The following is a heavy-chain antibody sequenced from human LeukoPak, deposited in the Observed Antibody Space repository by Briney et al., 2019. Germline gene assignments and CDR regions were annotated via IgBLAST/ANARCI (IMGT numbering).Heavy chain of an antibody. D-gene: IGHD2-8*02. CDR2: IYYSGST. J-gene: IGHJ5*02. Sequence: SETLSLTCTVSGGSISSYYWSWIRQPPGKGLEWIVYIYYSGSTNYNPSLKSRVTISVDTSKNQSSLKLSSVTAADTAVYYCARDSGPPSWFDPWGQGTLVTVSS. V-gene: IGHV4-59*01. CDR3: ARDSGPPSWFDP. CDR1: GGSISSYY.